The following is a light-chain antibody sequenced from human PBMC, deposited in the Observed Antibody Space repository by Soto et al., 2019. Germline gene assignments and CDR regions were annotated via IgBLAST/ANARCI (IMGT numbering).Light chain of an antibody. J-gene: IGKJ1*01. CDR2: KAS. CDR1: QSISSW. V-gene: IGKV1-5*03. Sequence: IQISQSPSTLSASVGGTVTITCRASQSISSWLAWYQQKPGTAPKLLIYKASTLQSGVPSRFSGSGYGTLFTLTISRLQPDDSATYYCQQYAVYSTFGQGTKVDIK. CDR3: QQYAVYST.